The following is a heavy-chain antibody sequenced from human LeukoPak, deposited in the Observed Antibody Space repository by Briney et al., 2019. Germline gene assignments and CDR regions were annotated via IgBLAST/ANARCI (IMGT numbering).Heavy chain of an antibody. Sequence: GASVKVSCKASGYTFTNYGITWVRQAPGQGLEWMGWISTYNGNTDYAQNVQGRVTMTTDTSTSTAYMELRSLRSDDTAVYYCARAASGYSYDYGAYWGQGTLVTVSS. CDR3: ARAASGYSYDYGAY. J-gene: IGHJ4*02. CDR1: GYTFTNYG. CDR2: ISTYNGNT. V-gene: IGHV1-18*01. D-gene: IGHD5-18*01.